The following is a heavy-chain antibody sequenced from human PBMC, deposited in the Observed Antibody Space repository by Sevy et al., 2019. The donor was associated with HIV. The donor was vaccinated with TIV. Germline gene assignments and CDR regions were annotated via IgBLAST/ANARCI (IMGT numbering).Heavy chain of an antibody. D-gene: IGHD6-13*01. CDR3: ARAYSSSWYGVYYYYGMDV. Sequence: ASVKVSCKASGYTFTSYDINWVRQATGQGLEWMGWMNPNSGNTGYAQKFQGRVTMTRNTSISTAYMELSSLRSKETAVYYCARAYSSSWYGVYYYYGMDVWGQGTTVTVSS. CDR2: MNPNSGNT. CDR1: GYTFTSYD. J-gene: IGHJ6*02. V-gene: IGHV1-8*01.